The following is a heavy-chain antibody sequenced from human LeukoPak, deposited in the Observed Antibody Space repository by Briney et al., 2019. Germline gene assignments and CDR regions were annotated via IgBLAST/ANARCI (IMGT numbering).Heavy chain of an antibody. CDR2: LYSGDNT. J-gene: IGHJ4*02. D-gene: IGHD5-12*01. V-gene: IGHV3-66*01. Sequence: GGSLRLSCAASGFTVNSKYMSWVRQAPGSGLEWVSVLYSGDNTYYADSVKGRFTISRDNSKNTLYLQMNTLRAEDSAIYYRARILASGYDYLGAFDYWGLGTLVTVSS. CDR1: GFTVNSKY. CDR3: ARILASGYDYLGAFDY.